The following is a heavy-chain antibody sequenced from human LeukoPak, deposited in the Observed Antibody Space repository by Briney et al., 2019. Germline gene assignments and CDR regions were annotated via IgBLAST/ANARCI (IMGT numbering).Heavy chain of an antibody. CDR2: INPNSGGT. J-gene: IGHJ5*02. D-gene: IGHD2-2*01. CDR1: GYTFTGYY. CDR3: ARGAPRIVVVPAARGSWFDP. Sequence: ASVKVSCKASGYTFTGYYMHWVRQAPGQGLEWMRWINPNSGGTNYAQKFQGRVTMTRDTSISTAYMELSRLRSDDTAVYYCARGAPRIVVVPAARGSWFDPWGQGTLVTVSS. V-gene: IGHV1-2*02.